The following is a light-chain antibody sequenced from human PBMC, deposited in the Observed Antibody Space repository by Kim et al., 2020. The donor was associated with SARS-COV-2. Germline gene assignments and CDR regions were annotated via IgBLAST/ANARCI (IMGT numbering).Light chain of an antibody. J-gene: IGKJ1*01. CDR2: LAS. V-gene: IGKV2-28*01. CDR1: QSLVHSNGNNY. Sequence: DIMMTQSPLSLPVTPGEPASISCRSSQSLVHSNGNNYLDWYLQKPGQSPQLLIYLASTRASGVPDRFSGSGSGTDFTLKICRVEAEDVGVYYCMQALQTPRTCGQGTKVDSK. CDR3: MQALQTPRT.